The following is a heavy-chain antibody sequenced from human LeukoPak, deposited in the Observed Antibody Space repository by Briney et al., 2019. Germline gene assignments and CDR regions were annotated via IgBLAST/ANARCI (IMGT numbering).Heavy chain of an antibody. V-gene: IGHV1-24*01. J-gene: IGHJ6*02. CDR2: SDLEDGET. CDR3: ATGASTAMRGLDV. Sequence: ASVKVSCKVSGDSLTDLSMHWVRQAPGKGLEWMGGSDLEDGETDYAQKFEDRLIVTEDTSTGTAYMELRSLTSEDTALYYCATGASTAMRGLDVWGQGTTVTVSS. CDR1: GDSLTDLS. D-gene: IGHD2-2*01.